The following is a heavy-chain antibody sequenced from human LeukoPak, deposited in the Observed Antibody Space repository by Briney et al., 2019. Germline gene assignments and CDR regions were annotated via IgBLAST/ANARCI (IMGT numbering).Heavy chain of an antibody. CDR2: IDPDSGGT. CDR3: AREYYDSTGRKHAFEN. CDR1: GYTFADYY. V-gene: IGHV1-2*02. Sequence: ASMKVSCKTSGYTFADYYLHWVRQAPGQGPEWMGSIDPDSGGTNSAQKFQGRVTMTRDTSISTAHMELSRLRSDDTAVYYCAREYYDSTGRKHAFENWGQGTMATVSS. J-gene: IGHJ3*02. D-gene: IGHD3-22*01.